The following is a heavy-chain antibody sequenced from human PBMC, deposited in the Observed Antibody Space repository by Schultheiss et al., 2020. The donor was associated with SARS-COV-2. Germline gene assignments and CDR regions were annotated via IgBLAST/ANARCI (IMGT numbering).Heavy chain of an antibody. Sequence: SLKISCAASGFTFSSYAMHWVRQAPGKGLEWVAVISYDGSNKYYADSVKGRFTISRDNSKNTLYLQMNSLRAEDTAVYYCARDIGKWLVLGYWGQGTLVTVSS. CDR3: ARDIGKWLVLGY. J-gene: IGHJ4*02. CDR1: GFTFSSYA. D-gene: IGHD6-19*01. CDR2: ISYDGSNK. V-gene: IGHV3-30*04.